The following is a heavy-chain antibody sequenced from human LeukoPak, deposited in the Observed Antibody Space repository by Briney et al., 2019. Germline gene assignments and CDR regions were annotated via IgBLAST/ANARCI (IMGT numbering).Heavy chain of an antibody. V-gene: IGHV4-59*01. CDR2: IYSGSS. Sequence: SETLSFTCTVSGGPISSYYWSWIRQPPGKGLEWIGYIYSGSSSYNPSLQSRVTISVDTSMNQFSLKLTSMTAADTAVYYCGRAGPGAFFDHWGRGALVTVSS. CDR1: GGPISSYY. CDR3: GRAGPGAFFDH. D-gene: IGHD2-2*01. J-gene: IGHJ4*02.